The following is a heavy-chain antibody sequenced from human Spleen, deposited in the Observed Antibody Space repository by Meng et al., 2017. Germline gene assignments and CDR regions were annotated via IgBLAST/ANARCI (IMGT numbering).Heavy chain of an antibody. CDR1: GGSFSDYY. V-gene: IGHV4-34*01. CDR2: INHSGST. J-gene: IGHJ4*02. D-gene: IGHD6-13*01. Sequence: SQTRSLTGVVSGGSFSDYYWSWIRQPPGKGLEWIGEINHSGSTNYNPSLESRATISVDTSQNNLSLKLSSVTAADSAVYYCATDTTAAGGTMDYWGQGTLVTVSS. CDR3: ATDTTAAGGTMDY.